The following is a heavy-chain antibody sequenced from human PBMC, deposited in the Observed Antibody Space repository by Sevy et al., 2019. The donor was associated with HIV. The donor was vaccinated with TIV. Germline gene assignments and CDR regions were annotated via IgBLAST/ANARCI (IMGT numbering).Heavy chain of an antibody. CDR3: ARGPDCGGDCDVGTYYAMDV. J-gene: IGHJ6*02. CDR2: ISSSRGTI. V-gene: IGHV3-48*02. D-gene: IGHD2-21*02. CDR1: GFSFSRYS. Sequence: GGSLRLSCVASGFSFSRYSMNWVRRAPGKGLEWVSYISSSRGTIYYADSVKGRFTISRDNAKNSLYLQMNSLRNEDTAVYYCARGPDCGGDCDVGTYYAMDVWGQGTTVTVSS.